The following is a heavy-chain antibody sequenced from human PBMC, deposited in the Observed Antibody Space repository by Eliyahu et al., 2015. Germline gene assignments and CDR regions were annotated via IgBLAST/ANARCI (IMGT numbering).Heavy chain of an antibody. Sequence: QVQLVESGGGVVHPGGSLRLSCAXVGFPXSRFGXHCGRQGPGKGVEWVAYIRSDGSNKYYADSVKGRVTISRDNSKNTLYLQMNSLRAEDTAVYYCAKDQAYGMDVWGQGTTVTVSS. V-gene: IGHV3-30*02. CDR3: AKDQAYGMDV. CDR2: IRSDGSNK. CDR1: GFPXSRFG. J-gene: IGHJ6*02.